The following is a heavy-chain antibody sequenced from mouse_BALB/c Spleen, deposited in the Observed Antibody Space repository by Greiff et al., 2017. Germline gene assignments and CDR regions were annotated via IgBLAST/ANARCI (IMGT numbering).Heavy chain of an antibody. CDR1: GYTFTSYW. CDR2: INPSTGYT. Sequence: LQESGAELAKPGASVKMSCKASGYTFTSYWMHWVKQRPGQGLEWIGYINPSTGYTEYNQKFKDKATLTADKSSSTAYMQLSSLTSEDSAVYYCARRGLPLYAMDYWGQGTSVTVSS. CDR3: ARRGLPLYAMDY. V-gene: IGHV1-7*01. D-gene: IGHD2-4*01. J-gene: IGHJ4*01.